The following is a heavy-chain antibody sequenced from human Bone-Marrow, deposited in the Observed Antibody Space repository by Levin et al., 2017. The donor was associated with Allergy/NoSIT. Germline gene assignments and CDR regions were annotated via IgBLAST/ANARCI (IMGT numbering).Heavy chain of an antibody. CDR3: AKVPASRGWNPLLSSYFGMDA. CDR1: GFTFSSYG. J-gene: IGHJ6*02. V-gene: IGHV3-30*18. D-gene: IGHD6-19*01. CDR2: ISYDGSNK. Sequence: PGGSLRLSCAASGFTFSSYGMHWVRQAPGKGLEWVAVISYDGSNKFYADSVKGRFAISRDDSKKTVYLDMNTLRAEDTAVYYCAKVPASRGWNPLLSSYFGMDAWGQGTTVTVSS.